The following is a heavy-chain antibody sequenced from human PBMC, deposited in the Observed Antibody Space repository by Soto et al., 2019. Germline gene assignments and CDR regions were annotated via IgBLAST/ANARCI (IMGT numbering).Heavy chain of an antibody. D-gene: IGHD6-19*01. CDR3: AQDSRGGWHFFGS. J-gene: IGHJ1*01. CDR1: GFTFRVHG. CDR2: LSYDGNKT. Sequence: SLSLSWGAAGFTFRVHGVHWVRQAPGKGLEWVADLSYDGNKTYYTYSVKGRFTICRDNCKSRLYLHRNSLRTEDTALCYGAQDSRGGWHFFGSWRHGTRVSGAS. V-gene: IGHV3-30*18.